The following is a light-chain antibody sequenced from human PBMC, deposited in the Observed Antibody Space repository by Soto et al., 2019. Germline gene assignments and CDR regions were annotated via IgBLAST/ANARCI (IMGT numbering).Light chain of an antibody. J-gene: IGLJ1*01. CDR3: SSYTSSSALV. V-gene: IGLV2-14*01. Sequence: QSALTQPASVSGSPGQSITISCTGTSSDVGGYNFVSWYQQHPGKGPKVMIYEVSNRPSGVSNRFSGSQSGNTASLTSSGLQAEDEADYYCSSYTSSSALVFGAGTKLTVL. CDR2: EVS. CDR1: SSDVGGYNF.